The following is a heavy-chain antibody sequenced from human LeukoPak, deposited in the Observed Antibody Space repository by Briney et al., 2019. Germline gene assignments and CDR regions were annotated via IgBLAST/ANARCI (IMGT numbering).Heavy chain of an antibody. J-gene: IGHJ6*02. Sequence: GGSLRLSCAASGFTFTNYWMHWVRQAPGRGLVWVSRINSDGSSTVYADSGKGRFTISRDNAKNTLYLQMNSLRAEDTAVYYCARGNPGSDGTDVWGQGTTVTVSS. V-gene: IGHV3-74*01. CDR3: ARGNPGSDGTDV. CDR1: GFTFTNYW. CDR2: INSDGSST. D-gene: IGHD1-14*01.